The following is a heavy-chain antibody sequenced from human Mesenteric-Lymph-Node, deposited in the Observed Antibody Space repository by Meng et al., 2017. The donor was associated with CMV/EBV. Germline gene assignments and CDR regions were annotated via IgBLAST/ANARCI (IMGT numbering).Heavy chain of an antibody. CDR2: ISSNGGST. Sequence: GESLKISCAASGFTFSSYAMHWVRQAPGKGLEYVSAISSNGGSTYYADSVKGRFTISRDNSKNTLYLQMGSLRAEDMAVYYCARVNRRFTISAGFDYWGQGTLVTVS. J-gene: IGHJ4*02. CDR3: ARVNRRFTISAGFDY. CDR1: GFTFSSYA. V-gene: IGHV3-64*02. D-gene: IGHD3-3*01.